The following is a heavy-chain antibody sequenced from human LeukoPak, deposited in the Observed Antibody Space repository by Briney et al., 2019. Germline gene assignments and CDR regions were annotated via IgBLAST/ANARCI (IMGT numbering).Heavy chain of an antibody. CDR1: GGTFSRYA. CDR3: AVVPAAIGPNYGDYEDY. J-gene: IGHJ4*02. D-gene: IGHD2-2*01. Sequence: ASVKLSCTASGGTFSRYAISWVRQAPGQGLGWMGGFIPIFGTANYAQKFQGRVTITADKSTSTAYMELSSLRSEDTAVYYCAVVPAAIGPNYGDYEDYWGQGTLVTVSS. V-gene: IGHV1-69*06. CDR2: FIPIFGTA.